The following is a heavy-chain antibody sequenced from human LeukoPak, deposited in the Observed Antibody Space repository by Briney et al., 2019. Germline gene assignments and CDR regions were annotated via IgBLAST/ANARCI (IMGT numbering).Heavy chain of an antibody. CDR3: AREYCYDSSGYFGGSEAFDI. CDR2: IKQDGSEK. J-gene: IGHJ3*02. CDR1: GFTFSSYW. V-gene: IGHV3-7*03. D-gene: IGHD3-22*01. Sequence: GGSLRLSCAASGFTFSSYWMSWVRQAPGKGLEWVANIKQDGSEKYYVDSVKGRFTISRDNAKNSLYLQMNSLRAEDTAVYYCAREYCYDSSGYFGGSEAFDIWGQGTMVTVSS.